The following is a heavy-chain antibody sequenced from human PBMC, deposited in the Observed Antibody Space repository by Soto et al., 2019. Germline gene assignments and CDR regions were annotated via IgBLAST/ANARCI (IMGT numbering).Heavy chain of an antibody. V-gene: IGHV3-53*01. CDR1: GFTVSSTY. D-gene: IGHD3-16*01. Sequence: EVQLVESGGGLIQPGGSLRLSCVASGFTVSSTYMTWVRQAPGKGLEWVSVIYTGGTTYYADSVRGRFTISRDDSNNTLHLQMNSLRADDPAVYYCARAGRGGIDWLDPWGQGTLVTVSS. CDR2: IYTGGTT. CDR3: ARAGRGGIDWLDP. J-gene: IGHJ5*02.